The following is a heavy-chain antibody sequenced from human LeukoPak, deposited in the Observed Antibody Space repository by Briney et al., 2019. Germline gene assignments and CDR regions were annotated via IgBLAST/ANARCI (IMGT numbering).Heavy chain of an antibody. V-gene: IGHV3-74*01. CDR1: GFTFSTYW. Sequence: GGSLRLSCAASGFTFSTYWVHWVRQVPGKGLVWVSRINPDGSRRDYADSVKGRFTISRDNAKNTLYLQMNSLRAEDTAVYFCARDLRGTRDYWGQGTLVTVSS. J-gene: IGHJ4*02. CDR2: INPDGSRR. D-gene: IGHD2-15*01. CDR3: ARDLRGTRDY.